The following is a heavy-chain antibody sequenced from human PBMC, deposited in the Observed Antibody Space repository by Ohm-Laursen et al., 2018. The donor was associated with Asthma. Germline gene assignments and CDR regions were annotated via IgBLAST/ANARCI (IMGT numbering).Heavy chain of an antibody. J-gene: IGHJ4*02. D-gene: IGHD6-19*01. CDR3: ANPYSSGWSDY. Sequence: SLRLSCAASGFAFNTYWMSWVRQAPGKGLEWVSSISSGSSYINYADSVKGRFTISRDNAENSVFLQMNSLRAEDTAVYYCANPYSSGWSDYWGQGTLVTVSS. V-gene: IGHV3-21*04. CDR2: ISSGSSYI. CDR1: GFAFNTYW.